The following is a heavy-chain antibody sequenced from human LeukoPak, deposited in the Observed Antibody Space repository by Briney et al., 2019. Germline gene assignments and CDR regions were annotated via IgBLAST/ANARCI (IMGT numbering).Heavy chain of an antibody. J-gene: IGHJ5*02. CDR1: GYTFTGYY. CDR2: INPNSGGT. V-gene: IGHV1-2*02. D-gene: IGHD3-22*01. Sequence: ASVKVSCKASGYTFTGYYMHWVRQAPGQGLEWMGWINPNSGGTNYAQKFQGRVTMTRDTSISTAYMELSRLRSDDTAVYYCARVQNYYDSSGPMSPWGPGTLVTVSS. CDR3: ARVQNYYDSSGPMSP.